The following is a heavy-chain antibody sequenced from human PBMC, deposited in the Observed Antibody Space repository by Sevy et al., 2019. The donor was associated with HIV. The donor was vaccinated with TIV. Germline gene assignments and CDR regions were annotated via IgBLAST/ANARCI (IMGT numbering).Heavy chain of an antibody. J-gene: IGHJ4*02. D-gene: IGHD1-26*01. CDR2: ISAYNGNT. CDR1: GYTFTSYG. V-gene: IGHV1-18*01. Sequence: ASVKVSCKASGYTFTSYGISWVRQAPGQGLEWMGWISAYNGNTNYAQKLQDRVTMTTDTSTSTAYMELRSLRSDDTAVYYCARALSGSYPGVAYFDYWGQGTLVTVSS. CDR3: ARALSGSYPGVAYFDY.